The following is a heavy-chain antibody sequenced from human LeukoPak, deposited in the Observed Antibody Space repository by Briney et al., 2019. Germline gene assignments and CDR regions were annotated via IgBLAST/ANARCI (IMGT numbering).Heavy chain of an antibody. D-gene: IGHD5-12*01. CDR3: ARLYDSNRDHSGYGY. CDR2: IDQDGSEK. CDR1: GFTFSSYW. V-gene: IGHV3-7*02. J-gene: IGHJ4*02. Sequence: GGSLRLSCAASGFTFSSYWMSWVRQAPGKGLEWGANIDQDGSEKYYVDSVKGRFTISRDNAKNSLYLQMSSLRAEDTAVYYCARLYDSNRDHSGYGYWGQGTLVTVSS.